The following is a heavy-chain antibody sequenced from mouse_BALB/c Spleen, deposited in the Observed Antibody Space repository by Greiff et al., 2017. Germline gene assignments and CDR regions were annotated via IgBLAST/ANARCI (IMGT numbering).Heavy chain of an antibody. CDR3: ARQKFFYYYAMDY. V-gene: IGHV5-6*01. Sequence: EVMLVESGGDLVKPGGSLKLSCAASGFTFSSYGMSWVRQTPDKRLEWVATISSGGSYTYYPDSVKGRFTISRDNAKNTLYLQMSSLKSEDTAMYYCARQKFFYYYAMDYWGQGTSVTVSS. CDR1: GFTFSSYG. J-gene: IGHJ4*01. CDR2: ISSGGSYT.